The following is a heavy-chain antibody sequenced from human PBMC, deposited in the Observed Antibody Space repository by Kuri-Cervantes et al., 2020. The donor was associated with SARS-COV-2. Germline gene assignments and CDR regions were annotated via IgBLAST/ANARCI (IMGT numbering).Heavy chain of an antibody. D-gene: IGHD6-13*01. J-gene: IGHJ4*02. CDR2: ISXXGSTI. CDR1: GXXFSSYE. Sequence: AASGXXFSSYEINWVRQAXGKGXXXVSXISXXGSTIYXAXXXKXXFTISRDXAKNXLYXXXXSLRXEDTXXXYCAXALRXXSSWGDYWGQGTLVTVSS. V-gene: IGHV3-48*03. CDR3: AXALRXXSSWGDY.